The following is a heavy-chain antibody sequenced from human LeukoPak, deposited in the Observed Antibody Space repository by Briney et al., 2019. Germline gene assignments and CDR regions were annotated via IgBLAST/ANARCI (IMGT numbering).Heavy chain of an antibody. Sequence: GGSLRLSCAASGFTFSSYGMHWVRQAPGKGLEWVAVISYDGSNKYYADSVKGRLTISRDNSKNTLYLQMNSLRAEDTAVYYCAKEGYMIVPDYWGQGTLVTVPS. CDR3: AKEGYMIVPDY. V-gene: IGHV3-30*18. CDR2: ISYDGSNK. J-gene: IGHJ4*02. D-gene: IGHD3-22*01. CDR1: GFTFSSYG.